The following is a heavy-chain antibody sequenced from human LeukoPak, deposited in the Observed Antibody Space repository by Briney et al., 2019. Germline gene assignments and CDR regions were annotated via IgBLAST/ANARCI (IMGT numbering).Heavy chain of an antibody. CDR1: GYTFTGYY. Sequence: ASVKVSCKASGYTFTGYYMHWVRQAPGQGLEWMGWINPNSGGTNYAQKLQGRVTMTTDTSTSTAYMELRSLRSDDTAVYYCASSPPYSSSRLYFDYWGQGTLVTVSS. D-gene: IGHD6-13*01. V-gene: IGHV1-2*02. CDR3: ASSPPYSSSRLYFDY. CDR2: INPNSGGT. J-gene: IGHJ4*02.